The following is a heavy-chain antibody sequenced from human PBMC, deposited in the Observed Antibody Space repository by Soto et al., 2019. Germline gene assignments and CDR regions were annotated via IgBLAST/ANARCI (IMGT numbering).Heavy chain of an antibody. Sequence: QVQLVQSGAEVKKPGSSVKVSCMASGGTFSSYAISWERQAPGQGLEWMGGIIPIFGTTNYAQKFQGRVTITADESTSTAYMELSSLRSEDTAMYYCARVVTVVKSFHYWYFDLWGRGTLVSVSS. J-gene: IGHJ2*01. CDR3: ARVVTVVKSFHYWYFDL. D-gene: IGHD2-15*01. CDR1: GGTFSSYA. CDR2: IIPIFGTT. V-gene: IGHV1-69*12.